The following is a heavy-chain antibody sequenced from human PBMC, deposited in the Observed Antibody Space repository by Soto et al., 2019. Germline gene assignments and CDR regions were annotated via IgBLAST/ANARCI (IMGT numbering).Heavy chain of an antibody. J-gene: IGHJ3*02. CDR2: ISSNGGST. Sequence: RLSCSASGFTFSSYAMHWVRQAPGKGLEYVSAISSNGGSTYYADSVKGRFTISRDNSKNTLYLQMSSLRAEDTAVYYCVKDVEYYDTSGYTYDDFDIWGQGTMVTVSS. CDR1: GFTFSSYA. D-gene: IGHD3-22*01. V-gene: IGHV3-64D*06. CDR3: VKDVEYYDTSGYTYDDFDI.